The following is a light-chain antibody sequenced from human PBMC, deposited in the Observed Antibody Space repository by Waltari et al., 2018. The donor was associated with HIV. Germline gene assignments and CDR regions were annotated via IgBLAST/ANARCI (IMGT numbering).Light chain of an antibody. J-gene: IGKJ1*01. CDR3: QQYNSYSWT. V-gene: IGKV1-5*03. CDR2: KAS. Sequence: DIQMTQSPSTLSASVGDRVTITCRASQSISSWLAWYQQKPGKAPNLLIYKASTLESGVPSRFSGGGSGTEFTLTISSLQPDDFAIYYCQQYNSYSWTFGQGTKVEIK. CDR1: QSISSW.